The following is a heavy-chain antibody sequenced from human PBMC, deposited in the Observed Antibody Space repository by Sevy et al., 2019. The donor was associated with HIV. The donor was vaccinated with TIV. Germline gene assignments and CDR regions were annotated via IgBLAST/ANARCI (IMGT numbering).Heavy chain of an antibody. Sequence: GGSLRLSCAASGFTFSGSAMDWVRHTSGKGLEWLGRISNQANNYATTHAASVKGRYVISRDDSKNTAYLHMNNLKTEDTAVYYCTSGMAVVGTVYFDYWGRGTLVTVSS. V-gene: IGHV3-73*01. CDR3: TSGMAVVGTVYFDY. J-gene: IGHJ4*02. D-gene: IGHD6-19*01. CDR2: ISNQANNYAT. CDR1: GFTFSGSA.